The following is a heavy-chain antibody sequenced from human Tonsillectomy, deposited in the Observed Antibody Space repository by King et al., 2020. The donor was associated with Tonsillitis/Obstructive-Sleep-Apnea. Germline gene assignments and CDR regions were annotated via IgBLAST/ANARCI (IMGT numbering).Heavy chain of an antibody. CDR2: ISGSGGST. Sequence: EVQLVESGGGLVQPGGSLRLSCAASGFTFSSYAMSWVRQAPGKGLEWVSAISGSGGSTYYADSVKGRFTISRDNSKNTLYLQMNSLRAEDTAVYYCAKSWGYDFWSGYYYFDYWGQGTLVTVSS. CDR3: AKSWGYDFWSGYYYFDY. J-gene: IGHJ4*02. CDR1: GFTFSSYA. V-gene: IGHV3-23*04. D-gene: IGHD3-3*01.